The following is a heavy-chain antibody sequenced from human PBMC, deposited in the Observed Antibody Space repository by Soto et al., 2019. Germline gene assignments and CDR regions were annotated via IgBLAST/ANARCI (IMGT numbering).Heavy chain of an antibody. V-gene: IGHV3-21*01. CDR1: VFTFNSYS. CDR3: ARDGGVAATLANYFDY. J-gene: IGHJ4*02. D-gene: IGHD2-15*01. Sequence: WWSLRLSCSASVFTFNSYSMNWFRQAPGKGLEWVSSMSRSSRYIYYADSVKGRFTISRDNAKNSVYLQMNSLRAEDTAVYYCARDGGVAATLANYFDYWGQGTLVTVSS. CDR2: MSRSSRYI.